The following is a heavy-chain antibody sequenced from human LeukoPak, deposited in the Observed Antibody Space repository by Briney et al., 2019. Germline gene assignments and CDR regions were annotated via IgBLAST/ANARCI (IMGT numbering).Heavy chain of an antibody. CDR1: GYSISSGYY. D-gene: IGHD3-10*01. J-gene: IGHJ6*04. Sequence: SETLPLTCAVSGYSISSGYYWGWIRQPPGKGLEWIGSIFHSGSTYYNPSLKSRVNMSVDTFKNQISLKLSSVTAADTAVYYCARASGSYGSGSYYYYGMDVWGKGTTVTVSS. V-gene: IGHV4-38-2*01. CDR2: IFHSGST. CDR3: ARASGSYGSGSYYYYGMDV.